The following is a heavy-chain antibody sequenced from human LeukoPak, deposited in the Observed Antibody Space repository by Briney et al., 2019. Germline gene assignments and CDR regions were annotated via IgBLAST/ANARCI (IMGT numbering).Heavy chain of an antibody. J-gene: IGHJ3*02. CDR1: GVSISSHY. Sequence: SETLSLTCAVSGVSISSHYWSWLRQPPGKGLEWIGYIYYSGSTNYNPSLESRVTILVDTSKNQFSLKLSSVTAADTAVYYCARDLLSSDAFDIWGQGTMVTVSS. CDR3: ARDLLSSDAFDI. CDR2: IYYSGST. D-gene: IGHD6-6*01. V-gene: IGHV4-59*11.